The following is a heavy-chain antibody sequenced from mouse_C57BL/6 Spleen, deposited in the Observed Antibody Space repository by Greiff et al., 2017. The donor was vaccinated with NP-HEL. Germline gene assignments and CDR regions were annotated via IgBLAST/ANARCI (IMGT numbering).Heavy chain of an antibody. Sequence: VKLQESGPELVKPGASVKISCKASGYAFSSSWMNWVKQRPGKGLEWIGRIYPGDGDTNYNGKLKGKATLTADKSSSTAYMQLSSLTSEYSAVYFWARDDYSYYYAMDYWGQGTSATVSS. D-gene: IGHD2-4*01. V-gene: IGHV1-82*01. CDR2: IYPGDGDT. J-gene: IGHJ4*01. CDR3: ARDDYSYYYAMDY. CDR1: GYAFSSSW.